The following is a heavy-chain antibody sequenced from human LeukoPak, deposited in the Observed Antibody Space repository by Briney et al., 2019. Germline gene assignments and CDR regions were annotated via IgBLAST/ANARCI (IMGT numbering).Heavy chain of an antibody. J-gene: IGHJ4*02. CDR3: ARGDSYGYFYFDY. CDR1: GFTFSSYG. V-gene: IGHV3-21*01. CDR2: ISSSSSYI. D-gene: IGHD5-18*01. Sequence: GGSLRLSCAASGFTFSSYGMNWVRQAPGKGLEWVSSISSSSSYIYYADSVKGRFTISRDNAKNSLYLQMNSLRAEDTAVYYCARGDSYGYFYFDYWGQGTLVTVSS.